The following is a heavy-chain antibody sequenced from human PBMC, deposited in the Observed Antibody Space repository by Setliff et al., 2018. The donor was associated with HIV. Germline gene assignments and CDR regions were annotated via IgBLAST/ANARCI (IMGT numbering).Heavy chain of an antibody. D-gene: IGHD3-22*01. V-gene: IGHV4-4*02. Sequence: SETLSLTCTVSGGSISSSNWWSWVRQPPGKGLEWIGEIYHSGITNYNPSLKSRVTISVDKSKNQFSLKLSSVTAADTAVYYCATTPTLDSSGQAFDYWGQGTLVTVSS. CDR1: GGSISSSNW. CDR3: ATTPTLDSSGQAFDY. CDR2: IYHSGIT. J-gene: IGHJ4*02.